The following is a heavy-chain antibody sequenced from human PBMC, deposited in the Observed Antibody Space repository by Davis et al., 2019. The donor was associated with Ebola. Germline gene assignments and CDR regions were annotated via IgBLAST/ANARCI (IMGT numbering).Heavy chain of an antibody. CDR3: ARQWLLEYAFDI. D-gene: IGHD3-22*01. Sequence: GGSLRLPCAASGFTFSSYWMSWVRQAPGKGLEWVSVIYSGGSTYYADSVKGRFTISRDNSKNTLYLQMNSLRAEDTAVYYCARQWLLEYAFDIWGQGTMVTVSS. J-gene: IGHJ3*02. CDR2: IYSGGST. V-gene: IGHV3-53*01. CDR1: GFTFSSYW.